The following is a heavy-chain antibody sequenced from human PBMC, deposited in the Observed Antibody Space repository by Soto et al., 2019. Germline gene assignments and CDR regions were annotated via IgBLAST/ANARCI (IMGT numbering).Heavy chain of an antibody. CDR1: GGSISSTNW. CDR3: ARIAAAGTRFDY. CDR2: IYHSGNT. J-gene: IGHJ4*02. D-gene: IGHD6-13*01. V-gene: IGHV4-4*02. Sequence: QVQLQESGPGLVKPSGTLSLTCAVSGGSISSTNWWSWVRQPPGKGLEWIGEIYHSGNTNYNPSLKSRVTISVGKSKNQFSLKLSSVTAADTAVYFCARIAAAGTRFDYWGQGTLVTVFS.